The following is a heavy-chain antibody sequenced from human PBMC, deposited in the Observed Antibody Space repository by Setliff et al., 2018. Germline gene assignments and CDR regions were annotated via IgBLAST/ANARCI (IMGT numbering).Heavy chain of an antibody. V-gene: IGHV1-8*02. CDR2: MNPNSGNR. D-gene: IGHD3-16*01. CDR1: GYTFTTYD. J-gene: IGHJ4*02. CDR3: ARAPVQRMITFGGVVDY. Sequence: ASVKVSCKASGYTFTTYDINWVRQAPGQGLEWMGWMNPNSGNRGYAQKFQGRVTMTRSTSISTAYMELSTLRSEDTAVYYCARAPVQRMITFGGVVDYWGQGTLVTVSS.